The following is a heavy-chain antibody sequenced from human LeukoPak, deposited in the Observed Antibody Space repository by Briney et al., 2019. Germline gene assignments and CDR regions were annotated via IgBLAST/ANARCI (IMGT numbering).Heavy chain of an antibody. V-gene: IGHV3-20*04. Sequence: GSLRLSCVASGFTFHAHGMNWVRQAPGKGLEWVSGISWNGGSISYADSVKGRFTISRDNTKNSLYLQMTSLKVEDTALYYCVKDGSYIAFDIWGLGTMVTVSS. CDR1: GFTFHAHG. CDR3: VKDGSYIAFDI. D-gene: IGHD1-26*01. CDR2: ISWNGGSI. J-gene: IGHJ3*02.